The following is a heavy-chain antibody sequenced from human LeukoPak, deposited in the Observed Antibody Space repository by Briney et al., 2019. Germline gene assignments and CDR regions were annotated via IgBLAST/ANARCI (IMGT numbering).Heavy chain of an antibody. J-gene: IGHJ4*02. D-gene: IGHD6-19*01. Sequence: SETLSLTCTVSGGSISSGSYYWSWIRQPPGKGLEWIGEINHSGSTNYNPSLKSRVTISVDTSKNQFSLKLSSVTAADTAVYYCARAGNSGWYWGPFDYWGRGTLVTVSS. CDR3: ARAGNSGWYWGPFDY. V-gene: IGHV4-61*01. CDR2: INHSGST. CDR1: GGSISSGSYY.